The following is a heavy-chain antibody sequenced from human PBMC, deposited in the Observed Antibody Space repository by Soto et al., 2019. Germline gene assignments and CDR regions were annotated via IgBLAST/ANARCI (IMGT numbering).Heavy chain of an antibody. D-gene: IGHD3-9*01. J-gene: IGHJ4*02. V-gene: IGHV3-48*01. CDR1: GFILSDCA. CDR2: ISSSSSVI. CDR3: AKVRDYDILTGYSPGPLYY. Sequence: GGSLRLSCATSGFILSDCAMNWVRQAPGKGLEWVSYISSSSSVIDYADSVKGRFTISRDNSKNTLYLQMNSLRAEDTAVYYCAKVRDYDILTGYSPGPLYYWGQGTLVTVSS.